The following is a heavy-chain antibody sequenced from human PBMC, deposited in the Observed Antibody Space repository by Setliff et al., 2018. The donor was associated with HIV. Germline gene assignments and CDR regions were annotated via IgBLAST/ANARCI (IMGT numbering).Heavy chain of an antibody. V-gene: IGHV4-59*01. Sequence: SETLSLTCTVSGGSISSYYWSWIRQPPGKGLEWIGYIYYSGSTNYNPSLKSRVTISVDTSKNQFSLKLSSVIAADTAVYYCAGIFGDQGYYYGMDVWGQGTTVTVSS. CDR3: AGIFGDQGYYYGMDV. CDR1: GGSISSYY. D-gene: IGHD3-3*01. CDR2: IYYSGST. J-gene: IGHJ6*02.